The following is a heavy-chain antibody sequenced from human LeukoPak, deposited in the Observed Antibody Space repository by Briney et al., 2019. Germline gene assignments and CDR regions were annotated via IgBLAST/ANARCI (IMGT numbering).Heavy chain of an antibody. CDR2: IRSKAYGGTT. CDR1: GFTFGDYA. CDR3: TRGAPLLWFGELFTPFDY. Sequence: GGSLRLSCTASGFTFGDYAMSWVRQAPGKGLEWGGFIRSKAYGGTTEYAASVTGRLTISRDDSKSIAYLQMNSLKTEDTAVYYCTRGAPLLWFGELFTPFDYWGQGTLVTVSS. V-gene: IGHV3-49*04. D-gene: IGHD3-10*01. J-gene: IGHJ4*02.